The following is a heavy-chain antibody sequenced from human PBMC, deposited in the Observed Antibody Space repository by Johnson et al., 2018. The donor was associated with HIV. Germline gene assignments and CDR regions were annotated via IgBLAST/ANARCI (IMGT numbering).Heavy chain of an antibody. CDR2: ISYDGSNK. CDR3: AKDRASSWYDAFDI. Sequence: QVQLVESGGGVVQPGRSLRLSCAASGFTFSSYAMHWVRQAPGKGLEWVAVISYDGSNKYYADSVKGRFTISRDNSKNTLYLQMNSLRAEDTAVYYCAKDRASSWYDAFDIWGQGTMVTVSS. V-gene: IGHV3-30*04. CDR1: GFTFSSYA. J-gene: IGHJ3*02. D-gene: IGHD6-13*01.